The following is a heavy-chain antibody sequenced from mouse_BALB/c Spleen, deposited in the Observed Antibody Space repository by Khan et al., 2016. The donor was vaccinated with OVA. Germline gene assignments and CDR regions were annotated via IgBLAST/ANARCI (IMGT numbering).Heavy chain of an antibody. V-gene: IGHV2-2*02. Sequence: QVQLQQPGPGLVQPSQSLSITCTVSGFSLTSYGVHWVRQSPGKGLEWLGVIWSGGSKAYNAALISKLSIRTANYKSKVFFKMNSLQANDSAIYYCGRNYEYDEGLAYWGQGTLVTGAA. CDR2: IWSGGSK. D-gene: IGHD2-4*01. CDR3: GRNYEYDEGLAY. CDR1: GFSLTSYG. J-gene: IGHJ3*01.